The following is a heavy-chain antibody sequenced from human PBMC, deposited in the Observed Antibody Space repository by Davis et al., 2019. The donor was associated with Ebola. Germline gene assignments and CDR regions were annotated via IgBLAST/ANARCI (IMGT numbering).Heavy chain of an antibody. J-gene: IGHJ4*02. CDR2: INPNSAGT. CDR1: GYTFTDYY. V-gene: IGHV1-2*02. CDR3: ARDHYGGNSGELDY. Sequence: ASVKVSCKASGYTFTDYYMHWVRQAPGQGLEWMGWINPNSAGTHYAQKFQGRVTMTRDTSITTAYMELSRLRSDDTAVYYCARDHYGGNSGELDYWGQGTLVTVSS. D-gene: IGHD4-23*01.